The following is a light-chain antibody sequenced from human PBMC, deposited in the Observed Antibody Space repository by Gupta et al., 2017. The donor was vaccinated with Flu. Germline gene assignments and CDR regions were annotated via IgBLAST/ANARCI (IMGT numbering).Light chain of an antibody. CDR1: QSVSSY. CDR3: QQRSNWLKT. Sequence: IVLTQSPATLSLSPGERATLSCRASQSVSSYLAWYQQKPGQAPRLLIYDASNRATGIPARFSGSGSGTDFTLTISSREPEDFAVYYCQQRSNWLKTFGQGTKVEIK. CDR2: DAS. V-gene: IGKV3-11*01. J-gene: IGKJ1*01.